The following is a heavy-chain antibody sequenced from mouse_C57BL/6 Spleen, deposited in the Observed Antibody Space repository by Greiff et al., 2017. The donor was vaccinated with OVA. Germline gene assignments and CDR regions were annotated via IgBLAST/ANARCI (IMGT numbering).Heavy chain of an antibody. CDR1: GFTFSDYG. J-gene: IGHJ2*01. Sequence: EVKLVESGGGLVKPGGSPKLSCAASGFTFSDYGMHWVRQAPEKGLEWVAYISSGSSTIYYADTVKGRFTISRDNAKNTLFLQMTSLRSEDTAMYYCARANWNFDYWGQGTTLTVSS. V-gene: IGHV5-17*01. D-gene: IGHD4-1*01. CDR3: ARANWNFDY. CDR2: ISSGSSTI.